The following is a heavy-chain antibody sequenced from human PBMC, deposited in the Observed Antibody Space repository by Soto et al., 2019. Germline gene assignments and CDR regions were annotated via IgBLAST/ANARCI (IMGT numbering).Heavy chain of an antibody. CDR3: AREFESGYYFFDY. Sequence: PGGSLRLSCTTSGFTFRTYAMAWVRQAPGKGLEWVSVTGVTGGGTYYGDSVKGRFTTSRDDSKNTLYLQMNGLRADDSAVYYCAREFESGYYFFDYWGQGALVTVSS. CDR2: TGVTGGGT. V-gene: IGHV3-23*01. D-gene: IGHD3-3*01. CDR1: GFTFRTYA. J-gene: IGHJ4*02.